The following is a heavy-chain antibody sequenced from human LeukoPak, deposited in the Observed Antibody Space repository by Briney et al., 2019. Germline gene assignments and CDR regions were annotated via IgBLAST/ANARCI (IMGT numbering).Heavy chain of an antibody. D-gene: IGHD2-2*01. J-gene: IGHJ5*02. CDR2: ISGSGGST. CDR1: GSTFSSYA. CDR3: AKENQLLTKSSRSFDP. V-gene: IGHV3-23*01. Sequence: GGSLRLSCAASGSTFSSYAMSWVRQAPGKGLEWVSAISGSGGSTYYADSVKGRFTISRDNSKNTLYLQMNSLRAEDTAVYYCAKENQLLTKSSRSFDPWGQGTLVTVSS.